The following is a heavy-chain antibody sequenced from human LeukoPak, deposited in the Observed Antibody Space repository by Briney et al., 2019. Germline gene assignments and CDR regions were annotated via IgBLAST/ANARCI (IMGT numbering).Heavy chain of an antibody. CDR2: ISGSGGST. CDR1: GFTFSSYA. V-gene: IGHV3-23*01. Sequence: PGGSLRLSCAASGFTFSSYAMSWVRQAQGKGLEWVSAISGSGGSTYYADSVKGRFTISRDNSKNTLYLQINSLRAEDTAVYYCAKIMGEYYYDSSGYYYGGFDYWGQGTLVTVSS. J-gene: IGHJ4*02. D-gene: IGHD3-22*01. CDR3: AKIMGEYYYDSSGYYYGGFDY.